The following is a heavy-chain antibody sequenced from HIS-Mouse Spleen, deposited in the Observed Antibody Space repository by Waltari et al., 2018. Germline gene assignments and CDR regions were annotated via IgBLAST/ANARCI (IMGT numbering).Heavy chain of an antibody. Sequence: QLQLQESGPGLVKPSETLSLTCTVPGGSISSSSYHLAWIRQPPGKGLEWIGGIYYSGSTYYNPSLKSRVTISVDTSKNQFSLKLSSVTAADTAVYYCAREIPYSSSWYDWYFDLWGRGTLVTVSS. V-gene: IGHV4-39*07. J-gene: IGHJ2*01. CDR2: IYYSGST. CDR1: GGSISSSSYH. CDR3: AREIPYSSSWYDWYFDL. D-gene: IGHD6-13*01.